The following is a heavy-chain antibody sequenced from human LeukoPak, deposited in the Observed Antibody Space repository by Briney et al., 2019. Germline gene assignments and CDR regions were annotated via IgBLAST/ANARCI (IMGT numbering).Heavy chain of an antibody. D-gene: IGHD2-21*02. CDR1: GFTFNRYG. CDR3: ARDPRGVVTAILDY. CDR2: IGHDGSNK. J-gene: IGHJ4*02. Sequence: GGSLRLSCAASGFTFNRYGMHWVRQAPGKGLEWVAYIGHDGSNKYYADSVKGRFTISRDNSKNTLYLQMNSLRAEDTAVYYCARDPRGVVTAILDYWGQGTLVTVSS. V-gene: IGHV3-30*02.